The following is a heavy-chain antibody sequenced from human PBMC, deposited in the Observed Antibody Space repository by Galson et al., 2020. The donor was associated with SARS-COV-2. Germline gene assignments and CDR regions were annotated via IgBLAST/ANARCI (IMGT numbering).Heavy chain of an antibody. CDR2: IKDDGSRT. CDR1: GFTFSIYS. Sequence: GGSLRLSCVASGFTFSIYSMHWVRQPPGEGLVWVSLIKDDGSRTEYADSEKGRFTISRDNTKNTVYLQMNSLRAEDTAVYYCARDGTYGRLDAWGKGTTVTVSS. CDR3: ARDGTYGRLDA. D-gene: IGHD1-26*01. J-gene: IGHJ6*04. V-gene: IGHV3-74*01.